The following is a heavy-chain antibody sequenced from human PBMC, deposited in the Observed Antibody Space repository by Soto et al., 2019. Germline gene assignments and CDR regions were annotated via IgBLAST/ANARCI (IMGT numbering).Heavy chain of an antibody. D-gene: IGHD3-22*01. Sequence: GGSLRLSCAASGFTFSSSCLNWVRQAPGKGLEWVADIKEDGSEKYYVDSLKGRFTISRDNAKNSLYLQMNSLRAEDTAVYYCARGDYYDRRFDSWGQGTLVTVSS. CDR1: GFTFSSSC. V-gene: IGHV3-7*03. J-gene: IGHJ4*02. CDR3: ARGDYYDRRFDS. CDR2: IKEDGSEK.